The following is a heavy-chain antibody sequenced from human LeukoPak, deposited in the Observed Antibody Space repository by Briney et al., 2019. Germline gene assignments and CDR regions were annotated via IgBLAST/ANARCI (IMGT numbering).Heavy chain of an antibody. Sequence: ASVKVSCKASGYTFTSYGISWVRQAPGQGLEWMGWISAYNGNTKYAQKLQGRVTMTTDTSTSTAYMELRSLRSDDTAVYCCAREYDILTNDAFDIWGQGTMVTVSS. CDR1: GYTFTSYG. CDR3: AREYDILTNDAFDI. D-gene: IGHD3-9*01. CDR2: ISAYNGNT. V-gene: IGHV1-18*04. J-gene: IGHJ3*02.